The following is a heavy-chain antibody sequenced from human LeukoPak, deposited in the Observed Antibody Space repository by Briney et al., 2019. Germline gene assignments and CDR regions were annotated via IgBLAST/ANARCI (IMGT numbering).Heavy chain of an antibody. V-gene: IGHV3-64D*06. Sequence: GGSLRLSCSASGFTFSSYAMNWVRQAPGTGLEYVSGVSSNGGSTYYADSVKGRFTIFRDNSKNTLYLQMSILRAKDTAMYYCVKDFKASGWYGGFDYWGQGTLVTVSS. CDR2: VSSNGGST. CDR1: GFTFSSYA. J-gene: IGHJ4*02. D-gene: IGHD6-19*01. CDR3: VKDFKASGWYGGFDY.